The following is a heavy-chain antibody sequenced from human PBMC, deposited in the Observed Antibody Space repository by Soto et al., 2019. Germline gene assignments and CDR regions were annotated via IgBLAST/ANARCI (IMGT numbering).Heavy chain of an antibody. CDR1: GGSISGGGYY. CDR3: ARDRYGSGSLENYYYYYGMDV. Sequence: PSEILSLTCTVSGGSISGGGYYWSWIRQHPGKGLEWIGYIYYSGSTYYNPSLKSRVTISVDTSKNQFSLKLSSVTAADTAVYYCARDRYGSGSLENYYYYYGMDVWGQGTTVTVSS. CDR2: IYYSGST. V-gene: IGHV4-31*03. J-gene: IGHJ6*02. D-gene: IGHD3-10*01.